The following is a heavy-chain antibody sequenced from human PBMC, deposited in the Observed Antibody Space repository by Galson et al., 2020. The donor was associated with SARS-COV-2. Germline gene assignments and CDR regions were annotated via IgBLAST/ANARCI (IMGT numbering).Heavy chain of an antibody. Sequence: SGPTLVKPTQTLTLTCTFSGFSLSTSGMCVSWIRQPPGKALEWLALIDWDDDKYYSTSLKTRLTISKDTSKNQVVLPMTNMDPVGTATYYCARMSYDILTGYYRGFDYWVQGTLVTVSS. D-gene: IGHD3-9*01. CDR3: ARMSYDILTGYYRGFDY. V-gene: IGHV2-70*01. CDR1: GFSLSTSGMC. CDR2: IDWDDDK. J-gene: IGHJ4*02.